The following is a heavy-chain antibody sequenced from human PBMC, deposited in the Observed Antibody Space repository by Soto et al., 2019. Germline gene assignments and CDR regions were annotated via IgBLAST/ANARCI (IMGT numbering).Heavy chain of an antibody. CDR2: SHQSGNT. CDR1: GVSISSHDW. D-gene: IGHD5-18*01. J-gene: IGHJ4*02. Sequence: QVQLQESGPGLVKPSGTLSLTCAVSGVSISSHDWWTWVRQPPGKGLEWIGESHQSGNTNYNSSLEGRVTISLDKSKHQFSLQLSSVTVADTAVYYCATRDTGRVYWGQGTLVTVSS. V-gene: IGHV4-4*02. CDR3: ATRDTGRVY.